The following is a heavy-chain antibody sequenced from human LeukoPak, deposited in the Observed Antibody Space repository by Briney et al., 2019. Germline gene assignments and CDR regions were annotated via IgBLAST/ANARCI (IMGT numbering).Heavy chain of an antibody. D-gene: IGHD3-22*01. V-gene: IGHV1-2*02. CDR2: INPNSGGT. J-gene: IGHJ4*02. CDR1: GYIFTNYF. CDR3: AREYSDTSGYY. Sequence: ASVKVSCKASGYIFTNYFMHWVRQAPGQGFEWMGWINPNSGGTHYAQKFQGRFTLTRDTSTSTAYMGLTGLKSDDTAVYYCAREYSDTSGYYWGQGTLVTVSS.